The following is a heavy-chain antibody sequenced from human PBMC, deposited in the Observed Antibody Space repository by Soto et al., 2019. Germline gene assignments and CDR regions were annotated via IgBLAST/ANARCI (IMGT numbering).Heavy chain of an antibody. J-gene: IGHJ4*02. CDR1: GFTFSSYS. V-gene: IGHV3-23*01. D-gene: IGHD4-17*01. Sequence: EVQLLESGGGLVQPGGSLRLSCAASGFTFSSYSMSWVRQAPGKGLEWVSAISGSGDTTQYADSVKGRFTISKDNSKNPLYLQMNSLRAEDTAVYYCAKDPTTVGVFDSWGQGTLVTVSS. CDR3: AKDPTTVGVFDS. CDR2: ISGSGDTT.